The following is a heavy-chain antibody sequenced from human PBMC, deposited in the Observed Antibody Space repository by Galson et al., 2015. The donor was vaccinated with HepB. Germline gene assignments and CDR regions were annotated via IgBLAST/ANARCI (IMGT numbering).Heavy chain of an antibody. CDR3: VFLRGNDLKPLDQ. CDR2: ISSSGSTI. J-gene: IGHJ4*02. D-gene: IGHD4-23*01. Sequence: SLRLSCAASTFIFSTYSMNWVRQAPGRGLEWISYISSSGSTIYYADSVKGRFTISRDDAKKSLYLQMNSLRVEDTAVYYCVFLRGNDLKPLDQWGQGTLVTVSS. V-gene: IGHV3-48*04. CDR1: TFIFSTYS.